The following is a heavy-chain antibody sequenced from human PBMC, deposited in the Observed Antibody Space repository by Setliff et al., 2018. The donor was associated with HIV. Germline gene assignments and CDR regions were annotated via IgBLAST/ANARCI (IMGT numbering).Heavy chain of an antibody. CDR1: GGSTSNEY. CDR2: IYDSGSP. D-gene: IGHD3-22*01. CDR3: ARVYYFDSSGYYQRGDVLDI. Sequence: PSETLSLTCTVSGGSTSNEYWSWIRQPPGKGLEWIGYIYDSGSPKYNPSLKSRVTISIDTSKSQISLKLTSVTAADTAMYHCARVYYFDSSGYYQRGDVLDIWGQGTMVTVSS. V-gene: IGHV4-59*01. J-gene: IGHJ3*02.